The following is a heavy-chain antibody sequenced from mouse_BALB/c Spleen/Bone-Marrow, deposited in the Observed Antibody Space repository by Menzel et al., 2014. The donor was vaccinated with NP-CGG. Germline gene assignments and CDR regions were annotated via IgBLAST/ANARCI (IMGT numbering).Heavy chain of an antibody. CDR1: GFNIKDTY. Sequence: EVMLVESGAELVKPGASVKLSCTASGFNIKDTYMHWVKQRPEQGLEWIGRIDPANGNTKYDPKFQGKATITADTPSNTAYLQLSSLTSEDAAVYYCARFAYWGQGTLVTVSA. J-gene: IGHJ3*01. CDR3: ARFAY. V-gene: IGHV14-3*02. CDR2: IDPANGNT.